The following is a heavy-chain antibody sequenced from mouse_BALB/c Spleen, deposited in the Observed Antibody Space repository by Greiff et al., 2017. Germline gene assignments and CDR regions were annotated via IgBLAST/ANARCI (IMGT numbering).Heavy chain of an antibody. Sequence: VQLQESGPGLVAPSQSLSITCTVSGFSLTSYGVHWVRQPPGKGLEWLGVIWAGGSTNYNSALMSRLSISKDNSKSQVFLKMNSLQTDDTAIYYCARGAMITTDGTIDYWGQGTTLTVSS. J-gene: IGHJ2*01. V-gene: IGHV2-9*02. CDR1: GFSLTSYG. D-gene: IGHD2-4*01. CDR2: IWAGGST. CDR3: ARGAMITTDGTIDY.